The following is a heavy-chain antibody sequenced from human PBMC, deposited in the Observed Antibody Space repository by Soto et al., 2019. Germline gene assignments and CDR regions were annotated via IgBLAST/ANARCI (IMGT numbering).Heavy chain of an antibody. CDR3: ARIYYYDSSGYPSREDYYGMDV. J-gene: IGHJ6*02. V-gene: IGHV1-69*13. CDR2: IIPIFGTA. D-gene: IGHD3-22*01. Sequence: SVKVSCKASGGTFSSYAISWLRQAPGQGLEWMGGIIPIFGTANYAQKFQGRVTITADESTSTAYMELSSLRSEDTAVYYCARIYYYDSSGYPSREDYYGMDVWGQGTTVTVSS. CDR1: GGTFSSYA.